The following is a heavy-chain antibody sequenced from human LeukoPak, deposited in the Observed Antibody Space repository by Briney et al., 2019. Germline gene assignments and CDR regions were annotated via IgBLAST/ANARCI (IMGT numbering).Heavy chain of an antibody. Sequence: ASVKVSCKASGYTFTGYYMHWVRQAPGQGLEWMGWINPNSGGTNYAQKFQGRVTMTRDTSISTAYMELSRLRSDDTAVYYCARGPYSSGWYGGAFLDYWGQGTLVTVSS. CDR2: INPNSGGT. D-gene: IGHD6-19*01. CDR1: GYTFTGYY. V-gene: IGHV1-2*02. J-gene: IGHJ4*02. CDR3: ARGPYSSGWYGGAFLDY.